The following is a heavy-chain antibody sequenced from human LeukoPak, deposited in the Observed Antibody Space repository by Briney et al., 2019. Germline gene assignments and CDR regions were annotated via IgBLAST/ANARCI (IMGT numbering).Heavy chain of an antibody. CDR2: ISSSGSTI. J-gene: IGHJ4*02. D-gene: IGHD3-3*01. CDR3: ARDWEWKAGTGSFDY. V-gene: IGHV3-11*04. Sequence: KSGGSLRLSCAASGFTFSSCAMSWIRQAPGKGLEWVSYISSSGSTIYYADSVKGRFTISRDNAKNSLYLQMNSLRAEDTAVYYCARDWEWKAGTGSFDYWGQGTLVTVSS. CDR1: GFTFSSCA.